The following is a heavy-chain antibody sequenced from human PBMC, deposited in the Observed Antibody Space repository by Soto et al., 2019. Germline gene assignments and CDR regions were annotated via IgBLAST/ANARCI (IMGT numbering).Heavy chain of an antibody. Sequence: SETLSLTCTVSGGSISSYYWSWIRQPPGKGLEWIGYIYYSGSTNYNPSLKSRVTISVDTSKNLFSLKLSSVTAADTAVYYCARLQSSGYYYVGFDYWGQGTLVTVSS. CDR2: IYYSGST. CDR3: ARLQSSGYYYVGFDY. CDR1: GGSISSYY. D-gene: IGHD3-22*01. V-gene: IGHV4-59*08. J-gene: IGHJ4*02.